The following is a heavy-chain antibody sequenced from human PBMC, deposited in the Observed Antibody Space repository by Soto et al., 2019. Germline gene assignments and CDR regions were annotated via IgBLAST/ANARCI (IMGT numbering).Heavy chain of an antibody. D-gene: IGHD1-20*01. V-gene: IGHV4-38-2*02. CDR1: GYSISSGSY. CDR2: IYHGGTT. J-gene: IGHJ4*02. Sequence: SLTCTVSGYSISSGSYWGWIRQPPGKGPEWIASIYHGGTTFYNPSLKSRITVSVDTSHIQFSLNLSAVTAADTAVYYCATSQKGYNRNYFDHWGQGALVTVSS. CDR3: ATSQKGYNRNYFDH.